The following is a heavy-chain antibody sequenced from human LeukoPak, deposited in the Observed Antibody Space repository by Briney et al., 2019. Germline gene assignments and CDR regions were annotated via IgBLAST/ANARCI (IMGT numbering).Heavy chain of an antibody. CDR2: IYHSGST. J-gene: IGHJ3*02. CDR3: ARHYGSGPRPAFDS. D-gene: IGHD3-10*01. CDR1: GYSISSGYY. V-gene: IGHV4-38-2*02. Sequence: SETLSLTCTVSGYSISSGYYWGWIRQPPGKGLEWIGSIYHSGSTYYNPSLKSRATISVVTSKTQFSLNLSSVTAADTAVYYCARHYGSGPRPAFDSWGQGTMVTVSS.